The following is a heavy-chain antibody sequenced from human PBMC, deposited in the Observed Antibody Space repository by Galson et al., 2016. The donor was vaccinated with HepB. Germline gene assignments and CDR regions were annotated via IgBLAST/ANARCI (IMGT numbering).Heavy chain of an antibody. V-gene: IGHV6-1*01. CDR2: TYYGFNWYN. Sequence: CAISGDSVSSNTAAWNWIRQSPSRGLEWLGRTYYGFNWYNDYAVSVKSRITINADPSKNQFSLHLSSVTHEDTAVYYCARDEHYYGSSGFSPFYYWGQGTLAAVSS. D-gene: IGHD3-22*01. J-gene: IGHJ4*02. CDR3: ARDEHYYGSSGFSPFYY. CDR1: GDSVSSNTAA.